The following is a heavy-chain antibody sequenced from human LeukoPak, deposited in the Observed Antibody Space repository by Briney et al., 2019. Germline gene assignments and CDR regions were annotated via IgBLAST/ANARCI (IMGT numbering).Heavy chain of an antibody. V-gene: IGHV3-48*01. CDR3: ARESITGHRDFDY. CDR1: GFTFGSYS. CDR2: FSSGSRTI. J-gene: IGHJ4*02. D-gene: IGHD1-20*01. Sequence: PGGSLRLSCAASGFTFGSYSMNWVRQAPGEGLEWISYFSSGSRTIYYADSVEGRFSVSRDNAKNSLYLQMRSLRAEDTAVYYCARESITGHRDFDYWGQGTLVTVSS.